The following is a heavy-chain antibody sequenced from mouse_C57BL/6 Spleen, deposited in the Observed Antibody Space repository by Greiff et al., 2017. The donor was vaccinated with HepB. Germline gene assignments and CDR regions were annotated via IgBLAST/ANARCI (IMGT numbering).Heavy chain of an antibody. CDR1: GFTFSDYY. J-gene: IGHJ3*01. V-gene: IGHV5-16*01. D-gene: IGHD1-1*01. CDR3: ARGDGRGFAY. CDR2: INYDGSST. Sequence: EVKLVESEGGLVQPGSSMKLSCTASGFTFSDYYMAWVRQVPEKGLEWVANINYDGSSTYYLDSLKSRFIISRDNAKNILYLQMSSLKSEDTATYYCARGDGRGFAYWGQGTLVTVSA.